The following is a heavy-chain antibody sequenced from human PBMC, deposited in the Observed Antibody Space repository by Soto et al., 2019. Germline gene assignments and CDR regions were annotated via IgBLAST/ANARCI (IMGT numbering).Heavy chain of an antibody. J-gene: IGHJ5*02. CDR2: INHSGST. CDR1: GGSFSGYY. CDR3: ARLLWNTASIAARPFPGRFDP. D-gene: IGHD6-6*01. V-gene: IGHV4-34*01. Sequence: SETLSLTCAVYGGSFSGYYWSWIRQPPGKGLEWIGEINHSGSTNYNPPLKSRVTISVDTSKNQFSLKLSSVTAADTAVYYCARLLWNTASIAARPFPGRFDPLGQGTLVTVSS.